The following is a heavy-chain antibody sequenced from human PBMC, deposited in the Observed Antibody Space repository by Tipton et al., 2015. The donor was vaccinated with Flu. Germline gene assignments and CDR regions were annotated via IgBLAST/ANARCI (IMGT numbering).Heavy chain of an antibody. CDR1: GAFLTSGSFH. J-gene: IGHJ4*02. CDR3: ASRGDLAY. D-gene: IGHD2-21*02. V-gene: IGHV4-61*02. Sequence: LRLSCCVSGAFLTSGSFHWNWVRQPAGKGLEWIGRIYTSGSPTYSPSLKSRVTISVDTSKNHFSLKLSSVTAADTAVYYCASRGDLAYWGQGTLVTVSS. CDR2: IYTSGSP.